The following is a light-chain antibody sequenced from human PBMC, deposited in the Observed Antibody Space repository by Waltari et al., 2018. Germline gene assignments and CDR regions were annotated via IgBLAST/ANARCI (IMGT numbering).Light chain of an antibody. CDR3: QQYGDWPPT. CDR1: RTIGSD. Sequence: EVVMTQSPAILSVSPGETASLSCRARRTIGSDLAWYQQKPGQSPRLLIYGVSSRATGFPARFSASGSGTEFTLTITGLQSEDVAVYHCQQYGDWPPTFGQGTQLEIK. V-gene: IGKV3-15*01. J-gene: IGKJ2*01. CDR2: GVS.